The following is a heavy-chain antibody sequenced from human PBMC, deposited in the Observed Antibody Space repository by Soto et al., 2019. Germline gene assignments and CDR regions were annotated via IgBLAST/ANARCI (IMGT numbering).Heavy chain of an antibody. D-gene: IGHD2-2*01. V-gene: IGHV1-18*04. CDR1: GYTFTSYG. J-gene: IGHJ5*02. CDR2: ISAYNGNT. Sequence: GASVKVSCKASGYTFTSYGISWVRQAPGQGLEWMGWISAYNGNTNYAQKLQGRVTMTTDTSTSTAYMELRSLRSDDTAVYYCARDPGYCSSTSCYPDWFDPWGQGTLVT. CDR3: ARDPGYCSSTSCYPDWFDP.